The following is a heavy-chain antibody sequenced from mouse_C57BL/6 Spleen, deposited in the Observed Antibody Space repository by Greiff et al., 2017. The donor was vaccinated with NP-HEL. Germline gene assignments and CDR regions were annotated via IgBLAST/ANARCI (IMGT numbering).Heavy chain of an antibody. CDR3: ARYAGDYGSSYDWFAY. CDR1: GFTFTDYY. J-gene: IGHJ3*01. CDR2: IRNKANGYTT. Sequence: EVQGVESGGGLVQPGGSLSLSCAASGFTFTDYYMSWVRPPPGKALEWLGFIRNKANGYTTEYSASVKGRFTISRDNSQSILYLQMNALRAEDSATYYCARYAGDYGSSYDWFAYWGQGTLVTVSA. D-gene: IGHD1-1*01. V-gene: IGHV7-3*01.